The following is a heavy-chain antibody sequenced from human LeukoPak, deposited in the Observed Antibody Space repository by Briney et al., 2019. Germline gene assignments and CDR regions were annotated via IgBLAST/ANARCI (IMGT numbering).Heavy chain of an antibody. CDR2: ISADGSVT. D-gene: IGHD2-15*01. CDR3: ATAGGDGSRMGFDP. Sequence: GGSLRLSCADSGFTFSRYWMHRVHQTPGKGLVWVSCISADGSVTRYADSVKGRFTISRDNTKSTLYLQMHSLRAEDTAVYYCATAGGDGSRMGFDPWGQGTLVTVSS. V-gene: IGHV3-74*01. CDR1: GFTFSRYW. J-gene: IGHJ5*02.